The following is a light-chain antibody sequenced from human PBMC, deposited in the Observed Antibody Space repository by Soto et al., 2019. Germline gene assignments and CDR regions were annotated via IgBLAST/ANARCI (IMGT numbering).Light chain of an antibody. CDR3: SSYAGSNIYV. Sequence: QAVVTQPPSASGSPGQSVTISCIGTSSDVGGYNYVSWYQQLPGKAPKLMISEVSKRPSGVPDRFSGSKSGNTASLTVSGLQAEDEADYYCSSYAGSNIYVFGTGTKVTVL. J-gene: IGLJ1*01. CDR2: EVS. CDR1: SSDVGGYNY. V-gene: IGLV2-8*01.